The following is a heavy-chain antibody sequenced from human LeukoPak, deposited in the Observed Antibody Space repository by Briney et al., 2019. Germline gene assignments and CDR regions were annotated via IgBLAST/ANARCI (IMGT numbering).Heavy chain of an antibody. D-gene: IGHD3-10*01. CDR1: DDSMSSHY. V-gene: IGHV4-59*11. Sequence: SETLPLTCAVSDDSMSSHYWSWIRQPPGKGLEWIGYVSYSGSTNYNPSLKSRVTISIDTSKNQFSLNLSSVTAADTAVYYCARLHRSGVYFDYWGQGTLVTVSS. CDR3: ARLHRSGVYFDY. J-gene: IGHJ4*02. CDR2: VSYSGST.